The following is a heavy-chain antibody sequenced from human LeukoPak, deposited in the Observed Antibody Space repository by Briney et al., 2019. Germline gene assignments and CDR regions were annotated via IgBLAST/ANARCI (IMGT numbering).Heavy chain of an antibody. CDR2: INPNSGGT. V-gene: IGHV1-2*02. CDR3: ARDEGMSSGSVSDY. J-gene: IGHJ4*02. Sequence: ASAKVSCKASGYTFTGYYMHWVRQAPGQGLEWMGWINPNSGGTNYAQKFQGRVTMTRDTSISTAYMELSRLRSDDTAVYYCARDEGMSSGSVSDYWGQGTLVTVSS. CDR1: GYTFTGYY. D-gene: IGHD3-22*01.